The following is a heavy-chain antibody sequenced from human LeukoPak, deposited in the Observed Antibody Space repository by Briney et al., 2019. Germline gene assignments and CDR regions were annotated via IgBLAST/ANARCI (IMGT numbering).Heavy chain of an antibody. D-gene: IGHD3-22*01. Sequence: PGGSLRLSCAASGFTFSSYAMHWVRQAPGKGLEWVAVISYDGSNKYYADSVKGRFTISRDNSKNTLYLQMNSLRAEDTVVYYCARGVVSYYYDSSGYYPLGYWGQGTLVTVSS. CDR2: ISYDGSNK. V-gene: IGHV3-30-3*01. CDR1: GFTFSSYA. CDR3: ARGVVSYYYDSSGYYPLGY. J-gene: IGHJ4*02.